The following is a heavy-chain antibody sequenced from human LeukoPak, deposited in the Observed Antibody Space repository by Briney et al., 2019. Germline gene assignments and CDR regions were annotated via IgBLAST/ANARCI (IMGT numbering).Heavy chain of an antibody. V-gene: IGHV4-34*01. Sequence: KPSETLSLTCAVYGGSFSGYYWSWIRQPPGKGLEWIGEINHSGSTNYNPSLKSRVTISVDTSKNQFSLKLSSVTAADTAVYYCARRRTTVTSFDYWGQGTLVTVSS. D-gene: IGHD4-11*01. CDR3: ARRRTTVTSFDY. CDR1: GGSFSGYY. CDR2: INHSGST. J-gene: IGHJ4*02.